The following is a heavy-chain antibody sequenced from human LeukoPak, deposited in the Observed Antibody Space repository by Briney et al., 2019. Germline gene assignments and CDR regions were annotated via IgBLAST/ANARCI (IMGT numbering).Heavy chain of an antibody. V-gene: IGHV4-39*07. D-gene: IGHD6-13*01. Sequence: SETLSLTCTVSGGSISSSRYYWGWIRQPPGKGLGWTGSIYYSGSTYYNTSLKSQVTISVDTSKSQFSLKLSSVTAADTAVYYCAAAPSPAAAGTGSFDYWGQGTLVTVSS. CDR2: IYYSGST. J-gene: IGHJ4*02. CDR1: GGSISSSRYY. CDR3: AAAPSPAAAGTGSFDY.